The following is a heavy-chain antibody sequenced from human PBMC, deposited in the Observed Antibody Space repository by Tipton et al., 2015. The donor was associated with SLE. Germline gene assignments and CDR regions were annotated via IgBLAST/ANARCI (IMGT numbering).Heavy chain of an antibody. CDR3: ARAGFRDDAGDI. Sequence: QLVQSGPEVKKPGASVKVSCKASGYNFRSFAISWVRQAPGQGLEWMGWISGYNGHTNYAQKFQGRVTMTTDTSTTTAYMDLRSLRCDDTAGYYCARAGFRDDAGDIWGHGTFVSVSS. J-gene: IGHJ3*02. V-gene: IGHV1-18*01. CDR1: GYNFRSFA. D-gene: IGHD3-10*01. CDR2: ISGYNGHT.